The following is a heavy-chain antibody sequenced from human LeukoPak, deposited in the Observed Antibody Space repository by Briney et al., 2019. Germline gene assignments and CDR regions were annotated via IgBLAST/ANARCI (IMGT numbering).Heavy chain of an antibody. D-gene: IGHD2-2*03. CDR2: IYPDESNI. V-gene: IGHV5-51*01. Sequence: GESLKISCQGSGYSFPTYWIAWVRQMPGKGLEWMGIIYPDESNIRYSPSFQGQVTISADKSISTAYLQWSSLKASDTAMYYCARPPSRGYSSSFEYWGQGTLVTVSS. CDR3: ARPPSRGYSSSFEY. CDR1: GYSFPTYW. J-gene: IGHJ4*02.